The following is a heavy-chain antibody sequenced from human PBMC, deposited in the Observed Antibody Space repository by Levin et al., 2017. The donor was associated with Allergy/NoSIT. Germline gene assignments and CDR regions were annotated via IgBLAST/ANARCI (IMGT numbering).Heavy chain of an antibody. Sequence: LSLTCAASGFTFSSYEMNWVRRAPGKGLECVSYISSTGSTIYSADSVKGRFTISRDNAKNSLYLHMNSLRAEDTAVYYCARQLGNFWSGYNYFDYWGQGTLVTVSS. J-gene: IGHJ4*02. V-gene: IGHV3-48*03. CDR1: GFTFSSYE. CDR2: ISSTGSTI. D-gene: IGHD3-3*01. CDR3: ARQLGNFWSGYNYFDY.